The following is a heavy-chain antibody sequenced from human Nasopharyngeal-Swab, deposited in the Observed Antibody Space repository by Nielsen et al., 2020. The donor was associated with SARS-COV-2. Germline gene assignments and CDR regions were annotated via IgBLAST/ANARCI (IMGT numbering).Heavy chain of an antibody. CDR2: IWDDGSDK. Sequence: GGSLRLSCTASGFTFSKYAMHWVRQAPGKGLEWVAIIWDDGSDKFYADSVKGRFTISRDNSKNTLYLQMNSLRAEDTAMYYCAREIYDQSWDGFDFWGQGTWVTVSS. CDR3: AREIYDQSWDGFDF. V-gene: IGHV3-33*01. CDR1: GFTFSKYA. J-gene: IGHJ3*01. D-gene: IGHD2/OR15-2a*01.